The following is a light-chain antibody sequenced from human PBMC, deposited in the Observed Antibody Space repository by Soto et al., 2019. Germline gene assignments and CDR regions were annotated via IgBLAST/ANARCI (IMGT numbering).Light chain of an antibody. J-gene: IGLJ1*01. Sequence: QSVLTQPPSVSGAPGQRVTISCTGSSSNIGAGYHVHWYQQLPGAAPKLLIFGDSNRPSGVPDRFSGSKSGTSASLAITGLQADDEADHYCQSSDSRLSGSDVFGTGTKVTV. CDR3: QSSDSRLSGSDV. CDR2: GDS. V-gene: IGLV1-40*01. CDR1: SSNIGAGYH.